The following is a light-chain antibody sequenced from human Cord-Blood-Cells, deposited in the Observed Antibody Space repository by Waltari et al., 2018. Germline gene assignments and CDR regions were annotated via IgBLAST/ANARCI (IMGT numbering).Light chain of an antibody. CDR2: AAS. CDR1: QSLRSY. Sequence: DIQMTQSQSSLSASVGDRVTITCRASQSLRSYLNWYQQKPGKAPQLLIYAASSLQSGVPSRFSGSGSGTDFTLTISILQPEDFSTYYCQQSYSTPYSFGQGTKLEIK. V-gene: IGKV1-39*01. CDR3: QQSYSTPYS. J-gene: IGKJ2*03.